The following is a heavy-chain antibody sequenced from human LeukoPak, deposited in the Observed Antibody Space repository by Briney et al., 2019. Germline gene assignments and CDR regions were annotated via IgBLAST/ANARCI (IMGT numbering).Heavy chain of an antibody. CDR1: GASISSGGYY. V-gene: IGHV4-30-2*01. D-gene: IGHD6-13*01. Sequence: SETLSLTCTVSGASISSGGYYWSWIRQPPGKGLEWIGYIYHSGSTYYNPSLKSRVTISVDTSKNQFSLKLSSVTAADTAVYYCARGGISSSRYSHYFDYWGQGTLVTVSS. CDR3: ARGGISSSRYSHYFDY. CDR2: IYHSGST. J-gene: IGHJ4*02.